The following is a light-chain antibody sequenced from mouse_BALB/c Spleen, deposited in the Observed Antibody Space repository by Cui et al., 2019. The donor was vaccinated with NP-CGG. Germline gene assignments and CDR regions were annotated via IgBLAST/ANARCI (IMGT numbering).Light chain of an antibody. CDR2: GTN. CDR1: TGAVTTSNY. CDR3: ALWYSNHWV. V-gene: IGLV1*01. Sequence: AVVTQKSALTTSPGETVTLTCRSSTGAVTTSNYANWVQEKPDHLFTGLIGGTNNRAPGVPGRFSGSLIGDKAALTITGAQTEDEAIYFCALWYSNHWVFGGGTKLTVL. J-gene: IGLJ1*01.